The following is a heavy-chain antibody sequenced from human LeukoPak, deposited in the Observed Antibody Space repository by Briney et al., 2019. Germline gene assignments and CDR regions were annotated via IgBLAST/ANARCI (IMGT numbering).Heavy chain of an antibody. CDR1: GFTFSSYA. D-gene: IGHD3-10*01. Sequence: GGSLRLSCAASGFTFSSYAMSWVRKAPGQGLESVSVIYSGGSTYYADSVRGRFTTSRDNAKNTVYLQRNSRRVEDTAVYYTARVGGHWGQRALVTVSS. CDR3: ARVGGH. CDR2: IYSGGST. J-gene: IGHJ4*02. V-gene: IGHV3-23*03.